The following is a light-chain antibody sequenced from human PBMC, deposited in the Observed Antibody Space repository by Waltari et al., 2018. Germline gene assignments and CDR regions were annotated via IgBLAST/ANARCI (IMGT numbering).Light chain of an antibody. V-gene: IGLV3-1*01. CDR1: ELGDRY. CDR3: QTWDSNTLI. CDR2: RDT. J-gene: IGLJ2*01. Sequence: SSELTQPPSVSVSPGQTATVTCSGDELGDRYASWYQQRPGQSPLPVIYRDTMRPSGIPERFSGSNSGTTATLTISGTQAMDEADYYCQTWDSNTLIFGGGTKLTVL.